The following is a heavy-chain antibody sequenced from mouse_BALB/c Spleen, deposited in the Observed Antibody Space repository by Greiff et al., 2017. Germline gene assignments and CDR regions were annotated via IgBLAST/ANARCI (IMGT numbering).Heavy chain of an antibody. CDR1: GFTFSSYA. CDR3: AREYGYAMDY. J-gene: IGHJ4*01. V-gene: IGHV5-6-5*01. D-gene: IGHD5-1*01. CDR2: ISSGGST. Sequence: DVKLVESGGGLVKPGGSLKLSCAASGFTFSSYAMSWVRQTPEKRLEWVASISSGGSTYYPDSVKGRFTISRDNARNILYLQMSSLRSEDTAMYYCAREYGYAMDYWGQGTSVTVSS.